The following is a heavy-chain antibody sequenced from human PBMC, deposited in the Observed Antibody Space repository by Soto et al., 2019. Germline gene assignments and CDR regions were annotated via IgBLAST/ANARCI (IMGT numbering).Heavy chain of an antibody. CDR2: ISYDASNK. CDR3: ARAFSSGWYGDFDY. J-gene: IGHJ4*02. Sequence: PGGSLRLSCAASGFTFSSYAVHWVRQAPGKGLEWVAVISYDASNKYYGDSVKGRFIVSRDNSKNTLYLQMNSLRAEDTAVYYCARAFSSGWYGDFDYWGQGTLVTVSS. V-gene: IGHV3-30-3*01. D-gene: IGHD6-19*01. CDR1: GFTFSSYA.